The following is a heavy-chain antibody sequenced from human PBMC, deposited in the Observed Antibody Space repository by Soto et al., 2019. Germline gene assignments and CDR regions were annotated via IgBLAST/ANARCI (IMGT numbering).Heavy chain of an antibody. V-gene: IGHV1-8*01. J-gene: IGHJ4*02. CDR1: GNTFTSYD. D-gene: IGHD3-10*01. Sequence: ASVKVSCKASGNTFTSYDINWVRQATGHGLEWMGWINPNSGNIGYAQKFQGRVTMTRDTAIRTAYMEVSRLRSDDTAVYYCARGRASGSYYLLDYWGQGTLVT. CDR2: INPNSGNI. CDR3: ARGRASGSYYLLDY.